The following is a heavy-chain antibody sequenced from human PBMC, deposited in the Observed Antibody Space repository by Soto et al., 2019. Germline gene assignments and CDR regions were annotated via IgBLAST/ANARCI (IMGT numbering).Heavy chain of an antibody. V-gene: IGHV4-39*02. CDR2: IYYSGSA. Sequence: QLQLQESGPGLVKPSETLSLTCTVSGGSISSSSYYWGWIRQPPGKGLEWIGNIYYSGSADYNPSHKSRVTISVDMSKNNYSLKRSSVTAADTAVYYCARRGVSGPVDYWGQGTLVTVSS. CDR3: ARRGVSGPVDY. D-gene: IGHD3-10*01. J-gene: IGHJ4*02. CDR1: GGSISSSSYY.